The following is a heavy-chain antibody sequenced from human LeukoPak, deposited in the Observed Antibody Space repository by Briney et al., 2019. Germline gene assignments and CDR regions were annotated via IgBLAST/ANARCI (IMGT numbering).Heavy chain of an antibody. CDR3: ALNMIGGQIFDF. Sequence: GGSLRLSCAASGFTLSNYWMSWVRQAPGKGLEWVADIKRDGSEKHYVDSVKGRFTISRDDAKNSLYLQMNSLRVEDTAVHYCALNMIGGQIFDFWGQGTLVTVSS. J-gene: IGHJ4*02. D-gene: IGHD3-16*01. CDR1: GFTLSNYW. V-gene: IGHV3-7*01. CDR2: IKRDGSEK.